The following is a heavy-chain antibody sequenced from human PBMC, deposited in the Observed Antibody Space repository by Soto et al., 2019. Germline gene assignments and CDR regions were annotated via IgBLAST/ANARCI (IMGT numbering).Heavy chain of an antibody. CDR1: GLTISSASYY. V-gene: IGHV4-31*03. D-gene: IGHD6-13*01. Sequence: QVLLQESGPGLMKPSQTLSLTCTVSGLTISSASYYWSWIRQHPGKGLEWVGNIYYNGSTYYSPSHKSRVTLLVDTSKNQFSLRLASVTAADTAVYYCARYRISGSWSKFDYWGQGTLVTVSS. J-gene: IGHJ4*02. CDR3: ARYRISGSWSKFDY. CDR2: IYYNGST.